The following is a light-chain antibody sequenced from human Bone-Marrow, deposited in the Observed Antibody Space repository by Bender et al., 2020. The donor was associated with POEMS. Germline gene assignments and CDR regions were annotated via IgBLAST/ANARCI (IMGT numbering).Light chain of an antibody. CDR3: AAWEAGLSGAV. J-gene: IGLJ2*01. CDR2: RYN. V-gene: IGLV1-44*01. CDR1: NSNIGTNA. Sequence: QSVLTQLPSASGTPGQRVTISCSGSNSNIGTNAVNWYQQFPGTAPKLLIYRYNQRPSGVPDRFYAFKSGTSASLAIRGIQSEDEADYDCAAWEAGLSGAVFGAGTKLTVL.